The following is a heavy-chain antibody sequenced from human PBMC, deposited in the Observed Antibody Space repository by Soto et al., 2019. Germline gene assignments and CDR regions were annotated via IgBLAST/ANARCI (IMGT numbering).Heavy chain of an antibody. CDR2: IYWDDDK. D-gene: IGHD3-10*01. CDR3: APASVTILRGVIWDY. J-gene: IGHJ4*02. CDR1: GFSLSTGAVG. V-gene: IGHV2-5*02. Sequence: QITLKESGPTLVKPTQTLTLTCTFSGFSLSTGAVGVGWIRQPPGKALEWLALIYWDDDKHYSPSLKSRLTITKDTSKNQVVLTMTNMDPVDSATYYCAPASVTILRGVIWDYWGQGTLVTVSS.